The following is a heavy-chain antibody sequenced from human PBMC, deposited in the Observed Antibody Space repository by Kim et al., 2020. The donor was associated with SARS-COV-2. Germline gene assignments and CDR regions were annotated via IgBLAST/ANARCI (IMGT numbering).Heavy chain of an antibody. V-gene: IGHV4-34*01. J-gene: IGHJ4*02. CDR2: INHSGST. CDR1: GGSFSGYY. Sequence: SETLSLTCAVYGGSFSGYYWSWIRQPPGKGLEWIGEINHSGSTNYNPSLKSRVTISVDTSKNQFSLKLSSVTAADTAVYYCARGSRITMVRGVITRVYYFDYWGQGTLVTVSS. D-gene: IGHD3-10*01. CDR3: ARGSRITMVRGVITRVYYFDY.